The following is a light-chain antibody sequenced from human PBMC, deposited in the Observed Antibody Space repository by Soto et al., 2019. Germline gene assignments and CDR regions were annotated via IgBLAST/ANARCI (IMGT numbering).Light chain of an antibody. CDR2: KAS. CDR3: QQYNSYPP. V-gene: IGKV1-5*03. Sequence: DIQMTQSPSTLSASVGDRVTITCRASQSISSWLAWYQQKPGKAPKLLIYKASSLESGVPSRFSGSGSGKEFTLTISSLQPDDFATYYFQQYNSYPPFGGGTKVEIK. J-gene: IGKJ4*01. CDR1: QSISSW.